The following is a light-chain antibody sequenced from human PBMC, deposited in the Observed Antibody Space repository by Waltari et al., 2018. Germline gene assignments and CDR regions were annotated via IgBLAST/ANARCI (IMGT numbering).Light chain of an antibody. J-gene: IGKJ5*01. Sequence: DIVMTQSPDSLAVSLGERATINCQSSQSVLYSSKNKNYLAWYQQKPGQPPKLLIYWASTRESGVPDRFSGSGSGTDFTLTISSLQAEDVAVYYCQQYYSTPITFGQGTRLEIK. CDR3: QQYYSTPIT. CDR1: QSVLYSSKNKNY. CDR2: WAS. V-gene: IGKV4-1*01.